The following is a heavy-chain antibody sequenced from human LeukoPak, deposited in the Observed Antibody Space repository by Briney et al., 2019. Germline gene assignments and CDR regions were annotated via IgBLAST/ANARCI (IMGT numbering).Heavy chain of an antibody. Sequence: SETLSLTCTVSGGSISSYYWSWIRQPPGKGLEWIGYIYYSGSTNYNPSLKSRVTISVDTSKNQFSLKLSSVAAADTAVYYCPRGLLWFGYYYYYGMDVWGQGTTVTVSS. CDR2: IYYSGST. J-gene: IGHJ6*01. CDR3: PRGLLWFGYYYYYGMDV. CDR1: GGSISSYY. V-gene: IGHV4-59*01. D-gene: IGHD3-10*01.